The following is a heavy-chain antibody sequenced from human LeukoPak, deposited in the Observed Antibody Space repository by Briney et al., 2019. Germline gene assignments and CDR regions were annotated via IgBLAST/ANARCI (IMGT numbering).Heavy chain of an antibody. Sequence: PGGSLRLSCVASGFTLSDYSMNWVRQAPGKGLEWVSYISSSSSTIYYADSVKGRFTISRDNARNSLYLQMNSLRAEDTAVYYCARDRRYSGYGDYWGQGTLVTVSS. J-gene: IGHJ4*02. CDR2: ISSSSSTI. CDR3: ARDRRYSGYGDY. D-gene: IGHD5-12*01. V-gene: IGHV3-48*04. CDR1: GFTLSDYS.